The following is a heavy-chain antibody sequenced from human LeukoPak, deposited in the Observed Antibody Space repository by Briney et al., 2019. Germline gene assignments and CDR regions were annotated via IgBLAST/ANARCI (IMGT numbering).Heavy chain of an antibody. Sequence: ASVKVSCKASGGTFSSYAISWERQAPGQGLEWMGGIIPIFGTANYAQKFQGRVTITTDESTSTAYMELSSLRSEDTAVYYCAREGQRGDLNDYWGQGTLVTVSS. CDR3: AREGQRGDLNDY. J-gene: IGHJ4*02. D-gene: IGHD3-10*01. CDR2: IIPIFGTA. V-gene: IGHV1-69*05. CDR1: GGTFSSYA.